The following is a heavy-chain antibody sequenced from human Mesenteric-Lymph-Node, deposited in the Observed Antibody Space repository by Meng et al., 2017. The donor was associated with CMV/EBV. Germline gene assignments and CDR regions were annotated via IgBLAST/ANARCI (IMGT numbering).Heavy chain of an antibody. CDR1: GFTFSSYA. J-gene: IGHJ4*02. D-gene: IGHD3-9*01. CDR3: AKDSGLYILTGYYTGDY. CDR2: ISGDDDST. V-gene: IGHV3-23*01. Sequence: GGSLRLSCAASGFTFSSYAMSWVRQAPGKGLEWVAAISGDDDSTYYADSVKGRFTISRDNSKNTLSLQMNSLRDEDTAVYYCAKDSGLYILTGYYTGDYWGQGTLVTVSS.